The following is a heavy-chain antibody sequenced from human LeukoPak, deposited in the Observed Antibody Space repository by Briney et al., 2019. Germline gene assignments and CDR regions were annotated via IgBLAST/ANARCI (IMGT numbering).Heavy chain of an antibody. D-gene: IGHD3-22*01. J-gene: IGHJ4*02. CDR3: ARDYYDTPLDY. Sequence: TGGSLRLSCAASGFTFSNFWMTWVRQAPGKGLEWVANLKQDGSEKYCVDSVKGRFTISRDNAKNSLYLQMNSLRDEDTAVYYCARDYYDTPLDYWGQGTLVTVSS. CDR2: LKQDGSEK. V-gene: IGHV3-7*01. CDR1: GFTFSNFW.